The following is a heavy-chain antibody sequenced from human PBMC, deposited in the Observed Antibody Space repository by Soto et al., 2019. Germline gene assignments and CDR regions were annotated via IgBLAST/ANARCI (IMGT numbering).Heavy chain of an antibody. Sequence: ASVKVSCKASGYTFTSYFITWVRQAPGQGLEWMGWISAYNGNTNYAQMLQGRVTVTTDTSTATAYMEMRSLGSDDTAVYYCARQNYYSGMDVWGQGTTVTVS. V-gene: IGHV1-18*01. CDR3: ARQNYYSGMDV. J-gene: IGHJ6*02. CDR2: ISAYNGNT. CDR1: GYTFTSYF.